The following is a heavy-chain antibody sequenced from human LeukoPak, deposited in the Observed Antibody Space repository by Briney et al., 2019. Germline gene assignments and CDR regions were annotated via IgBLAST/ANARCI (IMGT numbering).Heavy chain of an antibody. Sequence: SETLSLTCTVSGGSISSYYWSWIRQPPGKGLEWIGYIFYSGSTNYNPSLKSRVTISVDTPKNQFSLKLRSVTAADTAVYYCTKDQDFRLGSMDHWGQGTLVTVSS. J-gene: IGHJ4*02. CDR1: GGSISSYY. D-gene: IGHD7-27*01. V-gene: IGHV4-59*01. CDR3: TKDQDFRLGSMDH. CDR2: IFYSGST.